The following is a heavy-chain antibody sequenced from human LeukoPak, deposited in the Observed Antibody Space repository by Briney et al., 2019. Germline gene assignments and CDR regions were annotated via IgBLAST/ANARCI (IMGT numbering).Heavy chain of an antibody. D-gene: IGHD6-19*01. CDR1: GYTFTSYY. Sequence: ASVKVSCKASGYTFTSYYMHWVRQAPGQGLEWMGIINPSGGSTSYAQKFQGRVTMTRDTSTSTVYMELSSPRSEDTAVYYCARVWNVAGNGGNQYYFDYWGQGTLVTVSS. J-gene: IGHJ4*02. CDR2: INPSGGST. V-gene: IGHV1-46*01. CDR3: ARVWNVAGNGGNQYYFDY.